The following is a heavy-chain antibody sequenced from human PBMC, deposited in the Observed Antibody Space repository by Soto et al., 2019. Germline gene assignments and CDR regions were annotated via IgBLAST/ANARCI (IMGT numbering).Heavy chain of an antibody. J-gene: IGHJ4*01. V-gene: IGHV4-34*01. D-gene: IGHD6-19*01. CDR1: GGSFSDYY. CDR2: INLNGYT. Sequence: SETLSLTCSVSGGSFSDYYWTWIRQSPGKGLEWIGEINLNGYTKYSPSLQSRVTFSVDTTMKRVSLRLTSVTAADTAVYYCARVHVMVVAGSTFDYWGHGTLVTVSS. CDR3: ARVHVMVVAGSTFDY.